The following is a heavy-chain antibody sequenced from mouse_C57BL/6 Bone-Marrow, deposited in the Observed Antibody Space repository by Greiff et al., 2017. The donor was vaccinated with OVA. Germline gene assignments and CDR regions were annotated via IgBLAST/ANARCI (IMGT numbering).Heavy chain of an antibody. Sequence: QVQLQESGPGLVQPSQSLSIPCTVSGFSLTSYGVHWVRQSPGKGLEWLGVIWSGGSTDYNAAFISRLSISKDNSKSQVFFKMNSLQADDTAIYYCARGNYYGNYVSWFAYWGQGTLVTVSA. CDR1: GFSLTSYG. D-gene: IGHD2-1*01. V-gene: IGHV2-2*01. CDR3: ARGNYYGNYVSWFAY. CDR2: IWSGGST. J-gene: IGHJ3*01.